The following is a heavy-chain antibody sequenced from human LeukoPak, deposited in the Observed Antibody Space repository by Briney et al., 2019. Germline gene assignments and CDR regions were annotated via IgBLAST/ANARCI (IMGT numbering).Heavy chain of an antibody. CDR3: ARETVVPAAIDY. CDR2: MNPNSGNT. J-gene: IGHJ4*02. V-gene: IGHV1-8*01. D-gene: IGHD2-2*01. Sequence: ASVKVSGKASGYTFTSHDINWVRQATGRGLEWMGWMNPNSGNTGYAQKFQGRVTMTRNTSISTAYMELSSLRSEDTAVYYCARETVVPAAIDYWGQGTLVTVSS. CDR1: GYTFTSHD.